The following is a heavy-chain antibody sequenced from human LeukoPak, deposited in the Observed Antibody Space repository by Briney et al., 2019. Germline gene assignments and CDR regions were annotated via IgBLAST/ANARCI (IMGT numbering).Heavy chain of an antibody. CDR3: ARVRGYYFDY. Sequence: GGSLRLSCAASGFTFSNYDMHWVRQPPGKGPEWVAVIWYDGSAKYYVDSVKGRFTISRDNSKNTLYLQMNRLRAEDTAVYCCARVRGYYFDYWGQGTLVTVSS. CDR2: IWYDGSAK. CDR1: GFTFSNYD. J-gene: IGHJ4*02. V-gene: IGHV3-33*01.